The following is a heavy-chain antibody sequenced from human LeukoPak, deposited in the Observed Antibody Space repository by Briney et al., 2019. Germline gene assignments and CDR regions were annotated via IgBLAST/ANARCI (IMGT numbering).Heavy chain of an antibody. J-gene: IGHJ4*02. D-gene: IGHD4-17*01. CDR1: GGSISSGSYY. Sequence: SETLSLTCTVSGGSISSGSYYWSWIRQPAGKGLEWIGRIYTSGSTNYNPSLKSRVTISVDTSKNQFSLKLSSVTAADTAVYYCARGGDYGDYEWYWGLGALVTAAS. CDR3: ARGGDYGDYEWY. CDR2: IYTSGST. V-gene: IGHV4-61*02.